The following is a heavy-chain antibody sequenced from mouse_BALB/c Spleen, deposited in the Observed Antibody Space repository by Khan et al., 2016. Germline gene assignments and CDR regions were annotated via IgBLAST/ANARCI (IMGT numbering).Heavy chain of an antibody. V-gene: IGHV6-6*02. J-gene: IGHJ4*01. CDR2: IRLKSDNYAP. CDR3: ARTYDVYSGALDY. Sequence: EVKLEESGGGLVQPGGSMKLSCVASGFTFSSYWMSWVRQSPEQGLEWVAEIRLKSDNYAPHYAESVKGKFTISRDDSKSRLSLQMNSVRAEDTGIYYCARTYDVYSGALDYWGQGTSVTVSS. CDR1: GFTFSSYW. D-gene: IGHD2-3*01.